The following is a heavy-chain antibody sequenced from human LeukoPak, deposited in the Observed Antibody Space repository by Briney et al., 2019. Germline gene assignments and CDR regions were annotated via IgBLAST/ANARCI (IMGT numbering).Heavy chain of an antibody. CDR1: TSR. CDR2: IGTYGGDT. V-gene: IGHV1-18*01. Sequence: ASVKVSCKATSRISWVRQAPGQGLEWMGWIGTYGGDTYYAQKFQGRITVTTDTSTSTVYMELRNLRSDDTAVYYCARDLWNFYNDSGYNRDFDSWGQGTLVTVSS. J-gene: IGHJ5*01. CDR3: ARDLWNFYNDSGYNRDFDS. D-gene: IGHD3-22*01.